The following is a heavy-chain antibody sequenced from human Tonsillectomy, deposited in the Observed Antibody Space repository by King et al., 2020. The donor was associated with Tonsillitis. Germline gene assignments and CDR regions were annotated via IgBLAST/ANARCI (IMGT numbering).Heavy chain of an antibody. V-gene: IGHV4-59*01. CDR2: IYYSWST. CDR3: AREPEIAPRGFFDY. J-gene: IGHJ4*02. Sequence: QLQESGPGLVKPSETLSLTCTVSGGSISNYYWSWIRQPPGKGLEWIVYIYYSWSTNYNPSLRSRLTISVDTSKNQFSLRLSSVTAADTAVYYCAREPEIAPRGFFDYWGQGTLVTVSS. D-gene: IGHD6-13*01. CDR1: GGSISNYY.